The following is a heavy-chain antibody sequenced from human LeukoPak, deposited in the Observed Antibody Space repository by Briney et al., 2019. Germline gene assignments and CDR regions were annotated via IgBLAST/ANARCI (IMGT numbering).Heavy chain of an antibody. D-gene: IGHD3-3*01. Sequence: SVKVSCKASGGTFSSYTISWVRQAPGQGLEWMRRIIPILGIANYAQKFQGRVTITADKSTSTAYMELSSLRSEDTAVYYCARSPHYDFWSGQFDYWGQGNLVTVSS. J-gene: IGHJ4*02. CDR2: IIPILGIA. CDR3: ARSPHYDFWSGQFDY. CDR1: GGTFSSYT. V-gene: IGHV1-69*02.